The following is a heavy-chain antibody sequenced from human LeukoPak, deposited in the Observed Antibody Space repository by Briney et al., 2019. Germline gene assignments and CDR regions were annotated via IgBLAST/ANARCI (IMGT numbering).Heavy chain of an antibody. V-gene: IGHV4-61*02. J-gene: IGHJ3*02. CDR2: VFTSGST. CDR1: GGSISSGSYY. Sequence: SETLSLTCIVSGGSISSGSYYWSWIRQPAGKGLEWIGRVFTSGSTDYNPSFKSRVTISVDTSKKQVSLRLSSVTAADTAVYYCARDLPGQYGFDIWGQGAMVTVSS. CDR3: ARDLPGQYGFDI. D-gene: IGHD1-14*01.